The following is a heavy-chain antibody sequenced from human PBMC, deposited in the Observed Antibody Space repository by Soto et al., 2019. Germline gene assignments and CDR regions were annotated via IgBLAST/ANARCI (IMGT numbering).Heavy chain of an antibody. V-gene: IGHV3-23*01. CDR2: ISGSGGST. CDR1: GFTFSSYA. J-gene: IGHJ2*01. CDR3: AKTGAAAGTGYFDL. D-gene: IGHD6-13*01. Sequence: EVQLLESGGGLVQPGGSLRLSCAASGFTFSSYAMSWVRQAPGKGLEWVSGISGSGGSTYYADSVKGRFAISRDNSKNTLYLQVNSLRAADTAVYYCAKTGAAAGTGYFDLWGRGTLVTVSS.